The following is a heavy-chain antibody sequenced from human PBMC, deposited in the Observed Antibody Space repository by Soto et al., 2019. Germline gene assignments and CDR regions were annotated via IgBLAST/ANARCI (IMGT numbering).Heavy chain of an antibody. J-gene: IGHJ4*02. Sequence: QVQLQESGPGLVKPSQTLSLTCTVSGGSITSSGYYWSWIRQHPGEGLEWIGFTSNSGSTSYNPSLKSRVTTSADTSSNHFALHLKSVTAAVTAVYYCARGGGSTKVDYWGQGTLVTVSP. D-gene: IGHD2-2*01. CDR2: TSNSGST. CDR3: ARGGGSTKVDY. CDR1: GGSITSSGYY. V-gene: IGHV4-31*03.